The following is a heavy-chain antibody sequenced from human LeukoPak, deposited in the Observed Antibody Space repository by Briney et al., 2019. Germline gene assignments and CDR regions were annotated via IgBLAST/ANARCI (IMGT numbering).Heavy chain of an antibody. J-gene: IGHJ4*02. Sequence: SETLSLTCTVSGGTFSAYYWTWIRQPPGKGLEWIGEINHSGSANYNPSLKSRVTISLATPKNQFSLKLSSVTAADTAVYYCARGQGTVTTHWGQGTLVTVSS. V-gene: IGHV4-34*01. CDR2: INHSGSA. D-gene: IGHD4-17*01. CDR1: GGTFSAYY. CDR3: ARGQGTVTTH.